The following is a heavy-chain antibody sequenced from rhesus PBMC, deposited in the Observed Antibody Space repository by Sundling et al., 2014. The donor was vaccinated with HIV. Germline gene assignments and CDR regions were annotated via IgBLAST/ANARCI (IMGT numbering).Heavy chain of an antibody. CDR2: IYGSGGRT. V-gene: IGHV4-106*01. Sequence: QVQLQESGPGLVKPSETLPLTCAVSGDSISDTYYWTWIRQSPGKGLEWIGYIYGSGGRTYYNPSLKSRVTISTDTSKNQFSLKLTSVTAADTAVYFCARHHHYNIGTGYYNRGLDSWGQGVVVTVSS. J-gene: IGHJ6*01. D-gene: IGHD3-3*01. CDR3: ARHHHYNIGTGYYNRGLDS. CDR1: GDSISDTYY.